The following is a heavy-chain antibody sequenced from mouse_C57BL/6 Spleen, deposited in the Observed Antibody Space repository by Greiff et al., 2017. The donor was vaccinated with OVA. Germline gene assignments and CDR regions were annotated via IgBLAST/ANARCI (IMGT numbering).Heavy chain of an antibody. D-gene: IGHD2-2*01. CDR2: INPSTGGT. J-gene: IGHJ2*01. V-gene: IGHV1-42*01. CDR3: AREGYPD. Sequence: EVQLQESGPELVKPGASVKISCKASGYSFTGYYMNWVKQSPEKSLEWIGEINPSTGGTTYNQKFKAKATLTVDKSSSTAYMQLKSLTSEDSAVYYCAREGYPDWGQGTTLTVSS. CDR1: GYSFTGYY.